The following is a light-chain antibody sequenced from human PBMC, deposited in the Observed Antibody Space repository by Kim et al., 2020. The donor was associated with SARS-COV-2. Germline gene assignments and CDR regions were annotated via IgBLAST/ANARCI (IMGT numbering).Light chain of an antibody. Sequence: SYELTQPPSVSVSPGQTASITCSGDKSGDKYACWYQQKPGQSPVLVIYQDSKRLSGIPERFSGSNSGNTATLTISGTQAMDEADYYCQAWDSSTVVFSGGTKLTVL. CDR1: KSGDKY. V-gene: IGLV3-1*01. CDR2: QDS. J-gene: IGLJ2*01. CDR3: QAWDSSTVV.